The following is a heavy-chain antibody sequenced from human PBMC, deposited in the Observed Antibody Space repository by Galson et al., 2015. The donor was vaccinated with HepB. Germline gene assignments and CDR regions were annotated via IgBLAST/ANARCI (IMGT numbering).Heavy chain of an antibody. CDR2: ISSSGNII. D-gene: IGHD3-3*01. CDR3: VRDQGYNDFWSGPFDY. V-gene: IGHV3-11*01. J-gene: IGHJ4*02. CDR1: GFTFSDYY. Sequence: SLRLSCAASGFTFSDYYMSWIRQAPGKGLEWISYISSSGNIIYYADSVKGRFTISRDNAKNSLYLQMNSLRAEDTAVYYCVRDQGYNDFWSGPFDYWGQGTLVTVSA.